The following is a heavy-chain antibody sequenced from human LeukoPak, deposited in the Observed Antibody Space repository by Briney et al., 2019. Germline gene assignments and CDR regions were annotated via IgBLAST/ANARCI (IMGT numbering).Heavy chain of an antibody. CDR1: GGSISSSSYY. Sequence: ETLSLTCTVSGGSISSSSYYWGWIRQAPGKGLEWVATIKEDGSDEYYVDSVKGRFTVSRDNAKNSLFLQMSSLRVEDTAVYYCARLAPYYGTGIIWGQGTVVTVSS. D-gene: IGHD3-10*01. J-gene: IGHJ3*02. CDR2: IKEDGSDE. V-gene: IGHV3-7*01. CDR3: ARLAPYYGTGII.